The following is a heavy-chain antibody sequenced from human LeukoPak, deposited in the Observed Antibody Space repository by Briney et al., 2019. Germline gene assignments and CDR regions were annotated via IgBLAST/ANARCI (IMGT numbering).Heavy chain of an antibody. D-gene: IGHD3-10*01. CDR1: GFTFSSYS. CDR3: AKDLPYYYGSGSYYNGAHY. CDR2: ISGSGGST. Sequence: PGGSLRLSCAASGFTFSSYSMNWVRQAPGKGLEWVSAISGSGGSTYYADSVKGRFTISRDNSKNTLYLQMNSLRAEDTAVYYCAKDLPYYYGSGSYYNGAHYWGQGTLVTVSS. J-gene: IGHJ4*02. V-gene: IGHV3-23*01.